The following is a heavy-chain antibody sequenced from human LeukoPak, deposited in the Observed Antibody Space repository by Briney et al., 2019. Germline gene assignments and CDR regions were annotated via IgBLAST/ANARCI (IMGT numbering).Heavy chain of an antibody. V-gene: IGHV2-70*12. D-gene: IGHD3-16*02. CDR1: GFSLSTSGMC. CDR2: IDWDDDK. CDR3: SHIVRIYDHVWGNYRPRFDY. Sequence: SGPTLVKPTQTLTLTCTFSGFSLSTSGMCVSWIRQPPGKALEWLARIDWDDDKYYSTSLKSRLTIAKDTSRNRVVLTMTNMDPMDTATYYCSHIVRIYDHVWGNYRPRFDYWGQGTLVTVSS. J-gene: IGHJ4*02.